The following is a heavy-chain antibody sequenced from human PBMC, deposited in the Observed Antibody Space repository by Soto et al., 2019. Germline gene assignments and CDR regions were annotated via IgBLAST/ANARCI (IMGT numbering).Heavy chain of an antibody. V-gene: IGHV4-31*03. CDR3: ARAMVRGARTLDY. Sequence: SETLSLTCTVSGGSISSGGYYWSWIRQHPGKGLEWIGYIYYSGSTYYNPSLKSRVTISVDTSKNQFSLKLSSVTAADTAVYYCARAMVRGARTLDYWGQGTLVTVSS. CDR2: IYYSGST. D-gene: IGHD3-10*01. CDR1: GGSISSGGYY. J-gene: IGHJ4*02.